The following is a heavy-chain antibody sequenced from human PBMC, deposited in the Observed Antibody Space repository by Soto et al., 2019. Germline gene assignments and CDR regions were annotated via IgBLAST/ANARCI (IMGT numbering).Heavy chain of an antibody. CDR3: VRTTYFSDSSGYTRCFDY. CDR1: GGSISSGGYS. J-gene: IGHJ4*02. V-gene: IGHV4-30-2*01. Sequence: PSETLSLTCAVSGGSISSGGYSWSWIRQPPGKGLEWIGYIYHSGSTYYNPSLKSRVTTSRDESKNSVYLQMNSLETEDTAVYYCVRTTYFSDSSGYTRCFDYWGQGTLVTVSS. CDR2: IYHSGST. D-gene: IGHD3-22*01.